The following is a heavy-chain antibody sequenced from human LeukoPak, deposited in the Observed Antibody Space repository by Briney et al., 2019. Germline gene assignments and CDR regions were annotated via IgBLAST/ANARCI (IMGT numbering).Heavy chain of an antibody. CDR1: GFTFSTYN. CDR2: INHSGST. D-gene: IGHD2-8*02. CDR3: ASLVVNRRYYYYMDV. V-gene: IGHV4-34*01. J-gene: IGHJ6*03. Sequence: GSLRLSCAASGFTFSTYNMNWVRQPPGKGLEWIGEINHSGSTNYNPSLKSRVTISVDTSKNQFSLKLSSVTAADTAVYYCASLVVNRRYYYYMDVWGKGTTVTVSS.